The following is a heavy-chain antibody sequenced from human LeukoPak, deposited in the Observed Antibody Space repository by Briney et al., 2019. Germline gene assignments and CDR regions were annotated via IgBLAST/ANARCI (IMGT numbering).Heavy chain of an antibody. J-gene: IGHJ5*02. D-gene: IGHD3-3*01. V-gene: IGHV1-8*01. Sequence: GASVKVSCKASGYTFTSYDINWVRQATGQGLEWMGWMNPNSGNTGYAQKFQGRVTMTRNTSISTAYMELSSLRSEDTAVYYCARGGRIAIFGVVILGPINWFDPWGQGTLVTVSS. CDR1: GYTFTSYD. CDR2: MNPNSGNT. CDR3: ARGGRIAIFGVVILGPINWFDP.